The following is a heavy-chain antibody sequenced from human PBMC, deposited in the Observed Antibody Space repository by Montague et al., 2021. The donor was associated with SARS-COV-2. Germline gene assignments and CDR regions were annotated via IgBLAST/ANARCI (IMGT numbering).Heavy chain of an antibody. J-gene: IGHJ6*02. V-gene: IGHV4-34*01. CDR2: TNDSGRT. CDR1: GGSFSGYY. CDR3: ARGYCSGSGCYYYYGMDV. Sequence: SETLSLTCAVYGGSFSGYYWSWIRQPPGRGLEWIGETNDSGRTNYNPSLEGRVTISVDTSKNQFSLRLSSVTAAETAAYYCARGYCSGSGCYYYYGMDVWGQGTTVTVSS. D-gene: IGHD2-15*01.